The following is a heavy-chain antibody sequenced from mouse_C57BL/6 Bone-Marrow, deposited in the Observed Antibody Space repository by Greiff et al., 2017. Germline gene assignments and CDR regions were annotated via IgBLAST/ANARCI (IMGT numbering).Heavy chain of an antibody. Sequence: QVQLQQPGAELVTPGASVTMSCKASGYTFTSYWITWVKQRPGQGLEWIGDIYPGSGSTNYNEKFKSKATLTVDTSSSTAYMQLSSLTSEDSAVYYCAKIYDGYYLAAYWGQGTLVTVSA. J-gene: IGHJ3*01. D-gene: IGHD2-3*01. CDR2: IYPGSGST. V-gene: IGHV1-55*01. CDR1: GYTFTSYW. CDR3: AKIYDGYYLAAY.